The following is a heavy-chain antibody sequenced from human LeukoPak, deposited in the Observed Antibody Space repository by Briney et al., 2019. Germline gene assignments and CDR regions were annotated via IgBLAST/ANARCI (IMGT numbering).Heavy chain of an antibody. CDR1: GYTFTSYD. D-gene: IGHD3-10*01. J-gene: IGHJ4*02. Sequence: GASVKVSCKASGYTFTSYDINWERQATGQGLEWMGWMNPNSGNTGYAQKFQGRVTMTRNTSISTAYMELSSLRSEDTAVYYCARGRLKGESLQNWGQGTLVTVSS. V-gene: IGHV1-8*01. CDR3: ARGRLKGESLQN. CDR2: MNPNSGNT.